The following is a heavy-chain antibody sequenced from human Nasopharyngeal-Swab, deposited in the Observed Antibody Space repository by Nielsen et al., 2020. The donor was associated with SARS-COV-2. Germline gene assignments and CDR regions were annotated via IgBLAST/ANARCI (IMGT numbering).Heavy chain of an antibody. D-gene: IGHD5-12*01. CDR2: IYPRDSDT. CDR1: GYSFTSYW. CDR3: VRPEGVATSFKYYFQYGMDV. J-gene: IGHJ6*02. Sequence: GESLKISCKGSGYSFTSYWIAWVRQMPGKGQEWMGIIYPRDSDTSYSPSFQGQVTISADKSISTAYLQWSSLKASDTAMYYCVRPEGVATSFKYYFQYGMDVWGQGTMVTVPS. V-gene: IGHV5-51*01.